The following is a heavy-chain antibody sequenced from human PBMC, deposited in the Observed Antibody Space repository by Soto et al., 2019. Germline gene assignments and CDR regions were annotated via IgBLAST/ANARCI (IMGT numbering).Heavy chain of an antibody. D-gene: IGHD7-27*01. CDR3: ATQLNGDLDF. Sequence: QVQLVQSGAEVRKPGSSVKVSCKASGGTFSTSAMNWVRQAPGQGLEWMGSIIPVFGTATYAQSFQGRLTITGDGSTTTGYMELSSLRSEDTAVYYCATQLNGDLDFWGQGTLLIVSS. J-gene: IGHJ4*02. CDR2: IIPVFGTA. CDR1: GGTFSTSA. V-gene: IGHV1-69*15.